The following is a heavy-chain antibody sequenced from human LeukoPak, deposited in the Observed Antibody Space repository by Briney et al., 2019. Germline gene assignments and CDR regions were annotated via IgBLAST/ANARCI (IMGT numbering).Heavy chain of an antibody. Sequence: GRSLRLSCAASGFTFSSYAMHWVRQAPGKGLEWVSSISSSSSYIYYADSVKGRFTISRDNAKNSLYLQMNSLRAEDTAVYYCARDLPAGMDVWGQGTTVTVSS. V-gene: IGHV3-21*01. CDR3: ARDLPAGMDV. CDR2: ISSSSSYI. J-gene: IGHJ6*02. CDR1: GFTFSSYA.